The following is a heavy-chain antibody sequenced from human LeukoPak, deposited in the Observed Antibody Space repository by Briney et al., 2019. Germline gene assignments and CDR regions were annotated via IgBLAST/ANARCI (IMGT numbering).Heavy chain of an antibody. V-gene: IGHV4-59*12. J-gene: IGHJ5*02. D-gene: IGHD5-18*01. Sequence: SETLSLTCTVSGGSISSYYWSWIRQPPGKGLEWIGYICYSGSTNYNPSLKSRVTISVDTSKNQFSLKLSSVTAADTAIYYCAKGAGGFSYYNWFDPWGQGTLVTVSS. CDR2: ICYSGST. CDR3: AKGAGGFSYYNWFDP. CDR1: GGSISSYY.